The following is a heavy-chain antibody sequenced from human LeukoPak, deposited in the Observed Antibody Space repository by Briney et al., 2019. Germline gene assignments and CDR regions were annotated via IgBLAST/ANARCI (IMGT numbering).Heavy chain of an antibody. D-gene: IGHD6-6*01. CDR2: IYHSGSTYNSGST. CDR1: GGSISSYY. CDR3: ARQRIAARAFDI. J-gene: IGHJ3*02. V-gene: IGHV4-59*08. Sequence: SETLSLTCTVSGGSISSYYWSWIRQPPGKGLEWIGYIYHSGSTYNSGSTNYNPSLKSRVTISVDTSKNQFSLKLSSVTAADTAVYYCARQRIAARAFDIWGQGAMVTVSS.